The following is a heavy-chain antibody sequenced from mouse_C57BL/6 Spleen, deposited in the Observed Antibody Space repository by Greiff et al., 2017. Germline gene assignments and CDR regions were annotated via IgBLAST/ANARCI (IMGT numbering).Heavy chain of an antibody. D-gene: IGHD4-1*01. CDR2: INPNNGGT. Sequence: VQLQQSGPELVKPGASVKISCKASGYTFTDYYMNWVKQSHGKSLEWIGDINPNNGGTSYNQKFKGKATLTVDKSSSTAYMELRSLTSEDSAVYYCARRVANWDWYCDVWGTGTTVTVSS. V-gene: IGHV1-26*01. CDR3: ARRVANWDWYCDV. J-gene: IGHJ1*03. CDR1: GYTFTDYY.